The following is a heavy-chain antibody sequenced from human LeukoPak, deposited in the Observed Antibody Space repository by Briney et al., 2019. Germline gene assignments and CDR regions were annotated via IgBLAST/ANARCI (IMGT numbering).Heavy chain of an antibody. J-gene: IGHJ4*02. CDR2: INHSGST. D-gene: IGHD3-16*02. V-gene: IGHV4-34*01. CDR3: ARGRDDYVWGSYRYPHPFDY. CDR1: GGSFSGYY. Sequence: SETLSLTCAVYGGSFSGYYWSWIRQPPGKGLEWIGEINHSGSTNYNPSLKSRVTISVDTSKNQFSLKLSSVTAADTAVYYCARGRDDYVWGSYRYPHPFDYWGQGTLVTVCS.